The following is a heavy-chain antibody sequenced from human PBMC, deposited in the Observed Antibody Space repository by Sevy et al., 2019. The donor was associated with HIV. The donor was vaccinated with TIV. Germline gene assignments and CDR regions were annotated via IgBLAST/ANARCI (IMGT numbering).Heavy chain of an antibody. CDR1: GYSFTNFD. CDR2: MNPNNANT. V-gene: IGHV1-8*01. Sequence: ASVKVSCKAAGYSFTNFDINWERQATGQGLEWMGWMNPNNANTHYAQKFQGRVTMTRSSSANTAYMELSSLTSEDTAIYYCARARLDYEFWSGSYFSRAPWGYKYYAMDVWGQGTTVTVSS. CDR3: ARARLDYEFWSGSYFSRAPWGYKYYAMDV. D-gene: IGHD3-3*01. J-gene: IGHJ6*02.